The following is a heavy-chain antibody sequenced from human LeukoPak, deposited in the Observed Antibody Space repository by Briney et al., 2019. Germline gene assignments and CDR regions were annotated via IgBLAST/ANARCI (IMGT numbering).Heavy chain of an antibody. CDR1: GGSISSYY. CDR2: IYYSGST. J-gene: IGHJ3*02. Sequence: PSETLSLTCTVSGGSISSYYWSWIRQPPGKGLEWIGYIYYSGSTNYNPSLKSRVTISVDTYKNQFSLKLSSVTAADTAVYYCARLSAHTNAFDIWGQGTMVTVSS. D-gene: IGHD2-2*01. V-gene: IGHV4-59*08. CDR3: ARLSAHTNAFDI.